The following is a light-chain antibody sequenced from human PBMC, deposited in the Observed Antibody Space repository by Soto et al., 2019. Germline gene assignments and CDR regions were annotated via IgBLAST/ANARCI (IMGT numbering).Light chain of an antibody. CDR2: EVT. CDR3: SSYTNIDTRACV. CDR1: SGDIGSYNR. V-gene: IGLV2-14*01. Sequence: QSALTQPASVSGSPGQSITISCTGTSGDIGSYNRVSWYQQHPGKAPKLIIYEVTDRPSGVSNRFSGSKSGNTASLTISGLPAEDEAEYYCSSYTNIDTRACVFGTGTKLNVL. J-gene: IGLJ1*01.